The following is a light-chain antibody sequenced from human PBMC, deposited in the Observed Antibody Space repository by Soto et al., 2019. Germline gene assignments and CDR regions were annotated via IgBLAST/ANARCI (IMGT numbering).Light chain of an antibody. J-gene: IGKJ1*01. CDR3: HQYNNWPPWT. V-gene: IGKV3-20*01. CDR2: AAS. CDR1: QSISSNY. Sequence: EIVLTQSPGTLSLSPGERATLSCRASQSISSNYLAWYRQKPGQAPRLLIYAASSRATGIPDRFSGSGSGTDFTLTISSLQSEDFAVYYCHQYNNWPPWTFGQGTKVDIK.